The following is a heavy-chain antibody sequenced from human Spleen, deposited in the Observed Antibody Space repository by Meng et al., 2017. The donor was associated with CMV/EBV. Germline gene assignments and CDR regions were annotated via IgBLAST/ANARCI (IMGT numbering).Heavy chain of an antibody. CDR3: ARSSQQLVRRYLDY. V-gene: IGHV1-2*02. CDR1: GFTFSSYW. J-gene: IGHJ4*02. Sequence: GGSLRLSCAASGFTFSSYWMSWVRQAPGQGLEWMGWINPNSGATNYPQKFQGRVTLTRDTSISTVYMELRRLRSDDTAVYYCARSSQQLVRRYLDYWGQGTLVTVSS. CDR2: INPNSGAT. D-gene: IGHD6-13*01.